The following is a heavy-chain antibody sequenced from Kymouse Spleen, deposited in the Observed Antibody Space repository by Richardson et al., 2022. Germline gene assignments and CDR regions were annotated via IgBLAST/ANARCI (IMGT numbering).Heavy chain of an antibody. CDR3: AKAPHYYGSGSYPFDY. J-gene: IGHJ4*02. D-gene: IGHD3-10*01. CDR2: ISWNSGSI. V-gene: IGHV3-9*01. CDR1: GFTFDDYA. Sequence: EVQLVESGGGLVQPGRSLRLSCAASGFTFDDYAMHWVRQAPGKGLEWVSGISWNSGSIGYADSVKGRFTISRDNAKNSLYLQMNSLRAEDTALYYCAKAPHYYGSGSYPFDYWGQGTLVTVSS.